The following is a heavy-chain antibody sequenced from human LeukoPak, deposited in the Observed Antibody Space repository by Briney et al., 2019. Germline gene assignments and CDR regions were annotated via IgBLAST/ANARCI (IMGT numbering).Heavy chain of an antibody. CDR3: ARSYGDYAPYYFDY. V-gene: IGHV1-69*05. J-gene: IGHJ4*02. CDR2: IIPIFGTA. D-gene: IGHD4-17*01. Sequence: ASVKVSCKASGGTFSSYAISWVRQAPGQGLEWMGGIIPIFGTANYAQKFQGRVTITTDESTSTAYMELSSLRSEDTAAYYCARSYGDYAPYYFDYWGQGTLVTVSS. CDR1: GGTFSSYA.